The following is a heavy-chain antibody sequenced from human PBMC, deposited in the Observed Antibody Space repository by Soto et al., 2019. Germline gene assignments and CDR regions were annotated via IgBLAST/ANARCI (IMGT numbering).Heavy chain of an antibody. CDR2: ISGSGGST. Sequence: GGSLRLSCAASGNTFSSYAMSWVRQAPGKGLEWVSAISGSGGSTYYADSVKGRFTISRDNSKNTLYLQMNSLRAEDTAVYYCAKDRSLDTTMAELFDYWGQGTLVTVSS. J-gene: IGHJ4*02. V-gene: IGHV3-23*01. D-gene: IGHD5-18*01. CDR3: AKDRSLDTTMAELFDY. CDR1: GNTFSSYA.